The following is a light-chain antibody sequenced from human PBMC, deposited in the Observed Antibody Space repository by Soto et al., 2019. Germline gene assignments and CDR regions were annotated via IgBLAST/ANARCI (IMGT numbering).Light chain of an antibody. CDR3: SSYPSSSTRV. CDR2: EVS. V-gene: IGLV2-14*01. Sequence: QSALTQPASVSGSPGQSITISCTGTSSDVGGYNYVSWYQQHPGKAPKLMIYEVSNRPSGVSNRFSGSKSCNTASLTLSGLQADDEADYYCSSYPSSSTRVFGGGPQLTVL. CDR1: SSDVGGYNY. J-gene: IGLJ3*02.